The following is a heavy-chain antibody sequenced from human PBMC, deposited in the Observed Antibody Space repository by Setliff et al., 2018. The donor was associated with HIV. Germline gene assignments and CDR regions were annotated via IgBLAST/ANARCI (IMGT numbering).Heavy chain of an antibody. CDR3: ARENGAYYGSNYFDY. D-gene: IGHD3-10*01. CDR2: ISGSGGST. Sequence: PGGSLRLSCAASGFTFSSYAMSWVRQAPGKGLEWVSAISGSGGSTYYADSVKGRFTISRDNAKKSLYLQMNSLRAADTAVYYCARENGAYYGSNYFDYWGQGTLVTVSS. J-gene: IGHJ4*02. CDR1: GFTFSSYA. V-gene: IGHV3-23*01.